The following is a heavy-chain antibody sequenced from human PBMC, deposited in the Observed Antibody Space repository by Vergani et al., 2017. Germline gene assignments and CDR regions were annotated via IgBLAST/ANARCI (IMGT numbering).Heavy chain of an antibody. CDR3: ARSYYYGSGLTRAFDI. CDR2: IYYSGST. V-gene: IGHV4-59*08. Sequence: QVQLQESGPGLVKPSETLSLPCTVSGGSISSYYWSWIRQPPGKGLEWIGYIYYSGSTNYNPSLKSRVTVSVDTSKNQFSLKLSSVTAADTAVYYCARSYYYGSGLTRAFDIWGQGTMVTVSS. D-gene: IGHD3-10*01. J-gene: IGHJ3*02. CDR1: GGSISSYY.